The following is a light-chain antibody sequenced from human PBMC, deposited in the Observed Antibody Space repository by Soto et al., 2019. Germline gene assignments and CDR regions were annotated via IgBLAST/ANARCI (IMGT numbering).Light chain of an antibody. J-gene: IGLJ1*01. CDR2: DVR. V-gene: IGLV2-14*01. CDR1: SSDVGGYNY. CDR3: SSYTTVSTYV. Sequence: QSALTQPASVSGSPGQSITISCTGTSSDVGGYNYVSWYQQHPGKAPKLMIYDVRNRPSGVSNRFSGSKSVNTASLTISGLQAEDEADYYCSSYTTVSTYVFGTGTKLTDL.